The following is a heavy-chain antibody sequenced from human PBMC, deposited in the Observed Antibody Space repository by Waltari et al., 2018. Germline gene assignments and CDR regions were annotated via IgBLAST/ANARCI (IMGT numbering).Heavy chain of an antibody. CDR3: ARGYTSLYYYDSSGYYYDAFDI. D-gene: IGHD3-22*01. CDR1: GGSFSGYY. Sequence: QVQLQQWGAGLLKPSETLSRACAVYGGSFSGYYWSWIRQTPGKGREWSGEINHSGSPNDNPSLKRRGTISVATSHNQFSLKLSAVTAADTAVYYCARGYTSLYYYDSSGYYYDAFDIWGQGTMVTVSS. CDR2: INHSGSP. V-gene: IGHV4-34*01. J-gene: IGHJ3*02.